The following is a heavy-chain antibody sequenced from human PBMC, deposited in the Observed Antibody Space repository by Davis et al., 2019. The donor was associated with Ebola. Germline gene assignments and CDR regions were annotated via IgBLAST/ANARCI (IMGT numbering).Heavy chain of an antibody. CDR1: GGTFSSYA. D-gene: IGHD3-3*01. V-gene: IGHV1-18*01. Sequence: ASVKVSCKASGGTFSSYAISWVRQAPGQGLEWMGWISAYNGNTNYAQKLQGRVTTTTDTSTSTAYMELRSLRSDDTAVYYCARSITIFGVVIGFDYWGQGTLVTVSS. CDR3: ARSITIFGVVIGFDY. J-gene: IGHJ4*02. CDR2: ISAYNGNT.